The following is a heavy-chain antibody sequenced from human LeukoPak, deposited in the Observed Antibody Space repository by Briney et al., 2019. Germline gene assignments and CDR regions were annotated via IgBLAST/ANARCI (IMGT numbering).Heavy chain of an antibody. CDR3: ARAITMIVESGFDY. CDR1: GFTFSSYA. V-gene: IGHV3-23*01. D-gene: IGHD3-22*01. Sequence: GGSLRLSCAASGFTFSSYAMSWVRQAPGKGLEWVSAISGSGGSTYYADSVKGRFTISRDNSKNTLYLQMNSLRAEDTAVYYCARAITMIVESGFDYWGQGTLVTVSS. J-gene: IGHJ4*02. CDR2: ISGSGGST.